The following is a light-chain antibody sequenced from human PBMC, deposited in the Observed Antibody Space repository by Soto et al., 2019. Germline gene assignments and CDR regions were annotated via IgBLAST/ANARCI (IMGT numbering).Light chain of an antibody. V-gene: IGKV1-39*01. CDR3: QQSYRKPYT. CDR1: QNINTH. Sequence: DIQMTQSPSSLSASVGDRVTITCRASQNINTHLNWYQQIPGKAPKLLMSVVSSLQSGVPSRFSGSGSGTDVTLTISGLQPEDLASYCCQQSYRKPYTFGQGTKLEI. J-gene: IGKJ2*01. CDR2: VVS.